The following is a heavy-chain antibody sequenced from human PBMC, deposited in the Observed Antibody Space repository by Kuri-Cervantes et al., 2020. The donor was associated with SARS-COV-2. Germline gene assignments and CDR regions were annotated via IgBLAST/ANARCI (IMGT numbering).Heavy chain of an antibody. Sequence: GESLKISCAASGFTFSNFVMHWVRQAPGKGLELVGVISYVATNRFNADSVHGRFTVSRDNAKNTLYLEISGLRPEDAGVYCCAKGGGCGCYSPLLGPFDYWGQGTLVTVSS. J-gene: IGHJ4*02. CDR3: AKGGGCGCYSPLLGPFDY. D-gene: IGHD1-26*01. CDR1: GFTFSNFV. CDR2: ISYVATNR. V-gene: IGHV3-30*18.